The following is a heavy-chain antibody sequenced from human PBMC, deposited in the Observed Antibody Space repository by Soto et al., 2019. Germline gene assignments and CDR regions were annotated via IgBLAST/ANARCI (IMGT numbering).Heavy chain of an antibody. CDR1: GLTFSAYP. Sequence: EVQLVESGGDLVQPGGSLRLSCAASGLTFSAYPMNWVRQAPGKGLEWVSYISKSGGTINYADSVKGRFTISRDNAKNSLYLQMNSLRAEDTALYYSVTWADPGYWGQGTLVTVSS. CDR3: VTWADPGY. J-gene: IGHJ4*02. V-gene: IGHV3-48*01. CDR2: ISKSGGTI. D-gene: IGHD7-27*01.